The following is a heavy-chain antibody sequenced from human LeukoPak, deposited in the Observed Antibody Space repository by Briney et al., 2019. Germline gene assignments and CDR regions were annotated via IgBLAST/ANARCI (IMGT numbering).Heavy chain of an antibody. CDR2: IYYSGST. D-gene: IGHD3-10*01. CDR1: GGSISSYY. CDR3: ARDRAYYYGSGSYYKSAFDI. V-gene: IGHV4-59*12. J-gene: IGHJ3*02. Sequence: SETLSLTCTVSGGSISSYYWSWIRQPPGKGLEWIGYIYYSGSTNYNPSLKSRVTISVDTSKNQFSLKLSSVTAADTAVYYCARDRAYYYGSGSYYKSAFDIWGQGTMVTVSS.